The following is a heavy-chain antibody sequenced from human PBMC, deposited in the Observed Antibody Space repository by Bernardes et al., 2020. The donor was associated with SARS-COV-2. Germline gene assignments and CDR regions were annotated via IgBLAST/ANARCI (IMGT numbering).Heavy chain of an antibody. CDR2: INIDATVT. V-gene: IGHV3-74*01. D-gene: IGHD4-17*01. Sequence: GGSLRLSCAASGFTLSSHWVHWVRQAPGKGLVWVSRINIDATVTNYAASVKGRFTISGDNARDTVYLQMNSLRADDTAVYYCTRAGDYRFDLWGHGTLVSVSS. J-gene: IGHJ2*01. CDR3: TRAGDYRFDL. CDR1: GFTLSSHW.